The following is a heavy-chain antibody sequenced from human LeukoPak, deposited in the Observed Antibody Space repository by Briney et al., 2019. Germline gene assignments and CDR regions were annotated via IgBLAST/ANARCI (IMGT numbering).Heavy chain of an antibody. CDR1: GGTFSSYA. V-gene: IGHV1-69*06. CDR3: ATRRIYRSPQPYYYYGMDV. CDR2: IIPIFGTA. J-gene: IGHJ6*02. D-gene: IGHD2/OR15-2a*01. Sequence: ASVKVSCKASGGTFSSYAISWVRQAPGQGLEWMGGIIPIFGTANYAQKFQGRVTMTEDTSTDTAYMELSSLRSEDTAVYYCATRRIYRSPQPYYYYGMDVWGQGTTVTVSS.